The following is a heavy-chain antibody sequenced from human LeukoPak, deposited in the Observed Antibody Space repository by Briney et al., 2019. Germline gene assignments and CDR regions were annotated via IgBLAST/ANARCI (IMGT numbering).Heavy chain of an antibody. J-gene: IGHJ4*02. V-gene: IGHV1-46*01. CDR1: GYTFTSYY. CDR3: ARRGTTYYFDY. Sequence: ASVKVSCKASGYTFTSYYMHWVRQAPGRGLEWMGIINPSGGSTSYAQKFQGRVTMTRDTSTSTVYMELSSLRSEDTAVYYCARRGTTYYFDYWGQGTLVTVSS. CDR2: INPSGGST. D-gene: IGHD1-7*01.